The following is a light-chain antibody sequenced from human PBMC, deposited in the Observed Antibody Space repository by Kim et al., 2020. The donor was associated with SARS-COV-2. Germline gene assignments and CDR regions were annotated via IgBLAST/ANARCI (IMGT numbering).Light chain of an antibody. CDR3: AAWDDSLSGRV. V-gene: IGLV1-44*01. CDR2: TDN. Sequence: GQRVTISCSGSRSSIGSNTVNWYQHLPGTAPKVLMYTDNERPSGVPDRFSGSKSGTSASLVISALQSEDEADYYCAAWDDSLSGRVFGGGTKLTVL. CDR1: RSSIGSNT. J-gene: IGLJ3*02.